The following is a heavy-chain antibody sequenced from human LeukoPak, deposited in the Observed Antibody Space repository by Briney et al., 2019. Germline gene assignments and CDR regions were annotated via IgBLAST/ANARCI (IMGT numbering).Heavy chain of an antibody. CDR3: ARDLLRGRTRWYSFDY. V-gene: IGHV3-30*04. D-gene: IGHD3-10*01. CDR1: GVTFSSYA. J-gene: IGHJ4*02. CDR2: ISYDGSNK. Sequence: PGGSLRLSCAASGVTFSSYAMHWVRQAPGKGLEWVAVISYDGSNKYYADSVKGRFTISRDNSKNTLYLQMNSLRAEDTAVYYCARDLLRGRTRWYSFDYWGQGTLVTVSS.